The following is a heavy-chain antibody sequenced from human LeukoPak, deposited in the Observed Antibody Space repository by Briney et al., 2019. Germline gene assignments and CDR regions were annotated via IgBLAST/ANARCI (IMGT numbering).Heavy chain of an antibody. V-gene: IGHV3-23*01. CDR2: LHADSGMT. CDR1: GFTFSSYA. CDR3: ARAGGYSYGGNFDY. Sequence: GGSLRLSCATSGFTFSSYAMSWVRQAPGKGLEWVSGLHADSGMTYYADSVKGRFTISRDNSKNTLYLQMNSLRAEDTAVYYCARAGGYSYGGNFDYWGQGTLVTVSS. J-gene: IGHJ4*02. D-gene: IGHD5-18*01.